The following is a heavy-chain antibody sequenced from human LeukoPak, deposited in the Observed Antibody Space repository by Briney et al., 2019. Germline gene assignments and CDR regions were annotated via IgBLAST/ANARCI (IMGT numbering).Heavy chain of an antibody. CDR1: GGSISSSSYY. V-gene: IGHV4-39*07. Sequence: SETLSLTCTVSGGSISSSSYYWGWIRQPPGKGLEWIGSIYYSGSTYYNPSLKSRVTISVDTSKNQFSLKLSSVTAADTAVYYCARDRNLIVGATRGMDVWGQGTTVTVSS. D-gene: IGHD1-26*01. CDR3: ARDRNLIVGATRGMDV. J-gene: IGHJ6*02. CDR2: IYYSGST.